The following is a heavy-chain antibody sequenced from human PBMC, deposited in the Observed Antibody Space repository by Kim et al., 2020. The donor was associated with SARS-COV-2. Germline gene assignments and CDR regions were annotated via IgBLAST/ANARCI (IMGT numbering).Heavy chain of an antibody. CDR1: GFTFSSYC. Sequence: GGSLRLSCAASGFTFSSYCMHWVRQAPDKGLEWVAIISYDGSNKYYADSVRGRFTVSRDVAKNALYLQMNSLRAEDTALYYCTRDSGGYTYIFDYWGQGALVTVSS. CDR3: TRDSGGYTYIFDY. D-gene: IGHD5-18*01. V-gene: IGHV3-30*03. J-gene: IGHJ4*02. CDR2: ISYDGSNK.